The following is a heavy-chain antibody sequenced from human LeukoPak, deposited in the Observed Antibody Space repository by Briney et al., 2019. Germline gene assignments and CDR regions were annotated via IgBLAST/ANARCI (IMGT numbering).Heavy chain of an antibody. J-gene: IGHJ4*02. CDR3: AKDRRGLAADFDY. CDR2: VTATGGAT. D-gene: IGHD1-26*01. V-gene: IGHV3-23*01. Sequence: GGSLRLSCAASGFTFINYAMSWVRQAPGEGLEWVSAVTATGGATYYADSVKGRFTISRDNSKNSLYLQINTLRPEDTALYYCAKDRRGLAADFDYWGQGTLVTVSS. CDR1: GFTFINYA.